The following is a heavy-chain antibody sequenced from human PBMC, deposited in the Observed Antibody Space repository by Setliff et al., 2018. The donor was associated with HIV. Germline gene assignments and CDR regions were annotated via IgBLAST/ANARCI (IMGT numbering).Heavy chain of an antibody. V-gene: IGHV3-7*05. J-gene: IGHJ4*02. CDR2: IKQDGSEK. CDR1: GFTFSTYW. D-gene: IGHD1-26*01. Sequence: GSLRLSCAASGFTFSTYWMSWVRQAPGKGLEWVANIKQDGSEKNYMDSVKGRFTISRDNAKNSLYLQMNSLRVEDTAVYYCATDCAVVGGTGSLDSWGQGTLVTAPQ. CDR3: ATDCAVVGGTGSLDS.